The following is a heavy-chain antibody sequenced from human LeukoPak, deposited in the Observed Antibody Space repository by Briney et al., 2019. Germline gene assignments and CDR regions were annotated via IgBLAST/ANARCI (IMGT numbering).Heavy chain of an antibody. CDR1: GFTFSGYA. V-gene: IGHV3-33*08. D-gene: IGHD6-13*01. Sequence: PGRSLRLSCAASGFTFSGYAMHWVRQAPGKGLEWVAVIWYDGSNKYYADSVKGRFTISRDNSKNTLYLQMNSLRAEDTAVYYCARDVFGSWYNSPFDYWGQGTLVTVSS. J-gene: IGHJ4*02. CDR3: ARDVFGSWYNSPFDY. CDR2: IWYDGSNK.